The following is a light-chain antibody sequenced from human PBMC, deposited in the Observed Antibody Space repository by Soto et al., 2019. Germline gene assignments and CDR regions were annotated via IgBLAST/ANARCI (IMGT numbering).Light chain of an antibody. J-gene: IGKJ4*01. Sequence: EIVLTQSPATLSLSPGETGTLSCRASQSVSSSLGWYQQKPGQPPRLLIYDASNRATGTPARFIGSGSGTDFTLTISSLEPEDFAVYYCQQRFTWITFGGGTKVEI. CDR2: DAS. CDR1: QSVSSS. CDR3: QQRFTWIT. V-gene: IGKV3-11*01.